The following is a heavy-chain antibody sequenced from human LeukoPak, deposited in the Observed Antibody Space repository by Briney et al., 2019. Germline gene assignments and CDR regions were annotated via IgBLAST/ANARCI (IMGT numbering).Heavy chain of an antibody. D-gene: IGHD6-19*01. CDR3: ARVSVVQAGSSFDY. CDR1: DGSISSYY. CDR2: IYYSGST. J-gene: IGHJ4*02. Sequence: PSETLSLTCTVSDGSISSYYWSWIRQPPGKGLEWIGYIYYSGSTNYNPSLKSRVTISVDTSKNQFSLKLSSVTAADTAVYYCARVSVVQAGSSFDYWGQGTLVTVSS. V-gene: IGHV4-59*01.